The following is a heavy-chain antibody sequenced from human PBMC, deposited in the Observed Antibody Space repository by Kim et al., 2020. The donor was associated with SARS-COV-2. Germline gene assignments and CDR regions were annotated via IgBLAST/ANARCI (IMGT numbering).Heavy chain of an antibody. Sequence: SVKVSCKASGGTFSSYAISWVRQAPGQGLEWMGGIIPIFGTANYAQKFQGRVTITADESTSTAYMELSSLRSEDTAVYYCARVRLGDVDYYYYYGMDVWGQGTTVTVSS. CDR1: GGTFSSYA. V-gene: IGHV1-69*13. CDR2: IIPIFGTA. J-gene: IGHJ6*02. CDR3: ARVRLGDVDYYYYYGMDV. D-gene: IGHD2-21*01.